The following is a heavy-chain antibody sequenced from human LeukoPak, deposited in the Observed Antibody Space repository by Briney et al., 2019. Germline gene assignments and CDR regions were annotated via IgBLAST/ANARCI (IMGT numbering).Heavy chain of an antibody. Sequence: PGGSLRLSCAASGFTFSSYNMNRVRQAPGKGLEWVSTISTSSSYIYYADSVKVRFTISRDNGKNSLYLQMSSLRAEDTAVYYCARSKVAGTSDYWGQGTLVAVSS. CDR3: ARSKVAGTSDY. CDR1: GFTFSSYN. CDR2: ISTSSSYI. D-gene: IGHD6-19*01. J-gene: IGHJ4*02. V-gene: IGHV3-21*01.